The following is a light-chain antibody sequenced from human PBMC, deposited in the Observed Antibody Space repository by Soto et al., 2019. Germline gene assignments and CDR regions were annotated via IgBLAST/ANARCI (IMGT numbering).Light chain of an antibody. V-gene: IGLV2-14*02. CDR2: EVT. CDR3: SSYTSSSPWV. J-gene: IGLJ2*01. Sequence: QSALSQPASVSGSPGQSITISCTGSASDVGSYNLVSWYQQHPGKAPKLVIYEVTKRPSGISSRFSGSKSGITASLTISGLQAEDEADYYCSSYTSSSPWVFGGGTKVTVL. CDR1: ASDVGSYNL.